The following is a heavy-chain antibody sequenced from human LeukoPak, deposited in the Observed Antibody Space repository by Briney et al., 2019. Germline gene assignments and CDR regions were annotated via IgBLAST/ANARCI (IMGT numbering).Heavy chain of an antibody. V-gene: IGHV4-31*03. D-gene: IGHD3-10*01. Sequence: SETLSLTCTVSGGSVGGGGCYWGWIRQNQGKGPEWIGYIHNSGSTYYNPSLKSRVTISVDTSKTQFSLKLSSVTAADTAVYYCANSRGYKDAFDIWGRGTLVTVSS. CDR1: GGSVGGGGCY. J-gene: IGHJ3*02. CDR3: ANSRGYKDAFDI. CDR2: IHNSGST.